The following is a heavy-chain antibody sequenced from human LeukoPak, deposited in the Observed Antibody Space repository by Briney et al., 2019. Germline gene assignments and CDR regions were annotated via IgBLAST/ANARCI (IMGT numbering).Heavy chain of an antibody. J-gene: IGHJ4*02. Sequence: SETLSLTCTVSGGSIRSYYWSWIRQPPGKGLEWIGYMYYRGNTNYNPSLKSRVTISVDTSKNQFSLKLSSVPAADTAVYYCATGVHGIAAAGDYYFDYWGQGTLVTVSS. CDR3: ATGVHGIAAAGDYYFDY. CDR2: MYYRGNT. D-gene: IGHD6-13*01. V-gene: IGHV4-59*01. CDR1: GGSIRSYY.